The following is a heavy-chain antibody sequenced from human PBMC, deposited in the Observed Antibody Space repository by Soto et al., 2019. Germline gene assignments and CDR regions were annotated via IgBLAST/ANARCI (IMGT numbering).Heavy chain of an antibody. D-gene: IGHD2-21*01. Sequence: QVQLVESGGGVVQPGRSLRLSCAASGFTFSSYGMHWVRQAPGKGLEWVAVISYDGSNKYYADSVKGRFTISRDNSKNTLYLQMNSLRAEDTAVYYSAKVRGLAESPDYYYYGMDVWGQGTTVTVSS. J-gene: IGHJ6*02. V-gene: IGHV3-30*18. CDR3: AKVRGLAESPDYYYYGMDV. CDR1: GFTFSSYG. CDR2: ISYDGSNK.